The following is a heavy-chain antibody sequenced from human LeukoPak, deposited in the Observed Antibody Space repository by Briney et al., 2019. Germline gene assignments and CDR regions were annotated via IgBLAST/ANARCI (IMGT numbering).Heavy chain of an antibody. J-gene: IGHJ5*02. Sequence: GGSLRLSCAASGFTFSSYWMSWVRQAPGKGLEWVANIKQDGSEKYYVDSVKGRFTISRDNAKNSLYLQMNSLRAEDTAVYYCASHPCTSSSCYAGPPWGQGTLVTVSS. CDR3: ASHPCTSSSCYAGPP. V-gene: IGHV3-7*01. D-gene: IGHD2-2*01. CDR2: IKQDGSEK. CDR1: GFTFSSYW.